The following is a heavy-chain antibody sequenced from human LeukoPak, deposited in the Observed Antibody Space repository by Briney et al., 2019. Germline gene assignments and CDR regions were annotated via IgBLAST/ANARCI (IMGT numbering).Heavy chain of an antibody. CDR2: INHSGST. D-gene: IGHD4-17*01. CDR3: ARGTAVDY. CDR1: GGSFSGYY. V-gene: IGHV4-34*01. Sequence: SETLSLTCAVYGGSFSGYYWSWIRQPPGKGLEWIGEINHSGSTNYNPSLKSRVTISVDTSKNQFSLKLGSVTAADTAVYYCARGTAVDYWGQGTLVTVSS. J-gene: IGHJ4*02.